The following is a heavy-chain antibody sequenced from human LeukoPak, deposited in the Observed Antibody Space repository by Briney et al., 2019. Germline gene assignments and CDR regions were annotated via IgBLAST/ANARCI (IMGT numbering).Heavy chain of an antibody. CDR1: GYTFATYP. D-gene: IGHD6-19*01. CDR2: INVGNGDT. CDR3: ARYSSGWYA. Sequence: GASVKVSCKASGYTFATYPMHWVRQASGQGLGWMGWINVGNGDTKYSQKFQGRVTITRDTSARTAYMELSRLRSEDTAVYYCARYSSGWYAWGQGTLVTVSS. J-gene: IGHJ5*02. V-gene: IGHV1-3*01.